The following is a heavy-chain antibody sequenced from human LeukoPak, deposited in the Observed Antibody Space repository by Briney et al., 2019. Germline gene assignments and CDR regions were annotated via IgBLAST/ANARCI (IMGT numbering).Heavy chain of an antibody. CDR3: ASTDYYDSSGYPRTDASDI. CDR2: INPNSGGT. Sequence: ASVKVSCKASGYTFTGYYMHWVRQAPGQGLEWMGWINPNSGGTNYAQKFQGRVTMTRDTSISTAYMELSRLRSDDTAVYYCASTDYYDSSGYPRTDASDIWGQGTMVTVSS. V-gene: IGHV1-2*02. J-gene: IGHJ3*02. D-gene: IGHD3-22*01. CDR1: GYTFTGYY.